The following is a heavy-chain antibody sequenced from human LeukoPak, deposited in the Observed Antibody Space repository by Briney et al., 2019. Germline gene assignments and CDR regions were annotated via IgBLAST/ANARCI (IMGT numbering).Heavy chain of an antibody. V-gene: IGHV3-48*03. D-gene: IGHD3-22*01. CDR3: ARVHYYDSSGFDY. J-gene: IGHJ4*02. CDR2: ISSSGSAI. CDR1: GFTFSNYE. Sequence: GGSLRLSCAASGFTFSNYEMNWVRQAPGKGLEWVSYISSSGSAIYYAHSVKGRFTISRDNAKNSLYLQMNSLRTEDTAVYYCARVHYYDSSGFDYWGQGTLVTVSS.